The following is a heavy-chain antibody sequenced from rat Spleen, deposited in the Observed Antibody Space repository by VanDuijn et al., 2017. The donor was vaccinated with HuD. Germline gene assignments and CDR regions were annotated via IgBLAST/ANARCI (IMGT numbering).Heavy chain of an antibody. CDR3: ATQHYYDGYYRDS. V-gene: IGHV2-30*01. CDR2: IWTGGST. CDR1: GFTLSRYH. J-gene: IGHJ2*01. Sequence: QVQLKESGPGLVQPSKTLSLICTVSGFTLSRYHVHWVRQPTGKGLEWMGIIWTGGSTDYNSALKSRLSISRDTSKSQVFLKMNNLQTEDTAMYFCATQHYYDGYYRDSWGQGVMVTVSS. D-gene: IGHD1-12*03.